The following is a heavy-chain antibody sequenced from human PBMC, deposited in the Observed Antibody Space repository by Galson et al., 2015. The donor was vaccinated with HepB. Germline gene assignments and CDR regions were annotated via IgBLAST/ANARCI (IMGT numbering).Heavy chain of an antibody. CDR2: ISSSGDYI. J-gene: IGHJ6*03. D-gene: IGHD3-16*01. Sequence: SLRLSCAASGFTFSRYPMMWVRQAPGKGLEWISSISSSGDYINDADSVRGRFTVSRDNAKNSLYLQMNSLGADDTAVYYCARRGGVSTDIDYYYMDVWGKGAAVTVSS. CDR1: GFTFSRYP. V-gene: IGHV3-21*01. CDR3: ARRGGVSTDIDYYYMDV.